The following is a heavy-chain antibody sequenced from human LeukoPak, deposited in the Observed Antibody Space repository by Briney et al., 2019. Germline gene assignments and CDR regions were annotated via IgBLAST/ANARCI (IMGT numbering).Heavy chain of an antibody. CDR3: ARDLGIGY. J-gene: IGHJ4*02. Sequence: GGSLRLSCAASGFTFSSYAMHWVRQAPGKGLEWVAVISYDGSNKYYADSVKGRFTISRDNSKNTLYLQMNSLRAEDTAVYYCARDLGIGYWGQGTLVTVSS. CDR1: GFTFSSYA. D-gene: IGHD3-16*01. V-gene: IGHV3-30*14. CDR2: ISYDGSNK.